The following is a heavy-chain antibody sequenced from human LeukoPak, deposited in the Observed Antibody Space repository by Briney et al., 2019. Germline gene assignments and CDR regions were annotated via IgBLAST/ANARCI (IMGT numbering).Heavy chain of an antibody. CDR2: ISYDGSNK. Sequence: GGSLRLSCAASGFTFSSYAMHWVRQAPGKGLEWVAVISYDGSNKYYADSVKGRFTISRDNSKNTLYLQMNSLRAEDTAVYYCARDLGYCSSTSCYWLQWYFDLWGRGTLVTVSS. D-gene: IGHD2-2*01. V-gene: IGHV3-30-3*01. CDR3: ARDLGYCSSTSCYWLQWYFDL. CDR1: GFTFSSYA. J-gene: IGHJ2*01.